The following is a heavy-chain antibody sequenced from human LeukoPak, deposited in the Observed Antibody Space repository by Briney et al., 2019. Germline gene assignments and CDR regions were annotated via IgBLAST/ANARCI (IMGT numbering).Heavy chain of an antibody. D-gene: IGHD1-20*01. CDR1: GFPFTSYA. CDR3: ARDVGVTGIPLDY. J-gene: IGHJ4*02. V-gene: IGHV3-30*04. CDR2: VSANGFDK. Sequence: GGSLRLSCAASGFPFTSYAIHWVRQAPGKGLEWVAIVSANGFDKYSGDSVRARFTISRDNSKNTVYLQMSSLRVEDTALYFCARDVGVTGIPLDYWGPGTLVTVSS.